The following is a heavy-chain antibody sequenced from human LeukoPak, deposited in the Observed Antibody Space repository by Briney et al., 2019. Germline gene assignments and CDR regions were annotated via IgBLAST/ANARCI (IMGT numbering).Heavy chain of an antibody. Sequence: GSSVKVSCKASGGTFSSYAISWVRQAPGQGLEWMGGIIPILGIANYAQKFQGRVTITADKSTSTAYMELSSLRSEDTAVYYCARDRLGYCSSTSCYSDLYYFDYWGQGTLVTVSS. J-gene: IGHJ4*02. D-gene: IGHD2-2*01. CDR1: GGTFSSYA. CDR2: IIPILGIA. CDR3: ARDRLGYCSSTSCYSDLYYFDY. V-gene: IGHV1-69*04.